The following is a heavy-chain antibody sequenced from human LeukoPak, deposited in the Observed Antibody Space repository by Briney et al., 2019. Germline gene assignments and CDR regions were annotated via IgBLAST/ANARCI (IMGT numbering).Heavy chain of an antibody. V-gene: IGHV3-7*01. CDR3: ARRGYCSGGSCYGSRYFDY. CDR2: IKQDGSEK. Sequence: TGGSLRLSCAASGFTFSSYWMSWVRQAPGKGLEWVANIKQDGSEKYYVDSVKGRFTISRDNAKNSLYLQMNSLRAEDTAVYYCARRGYCSGGSCYGSRYFDYWGQGTLVTVSS. CDR1: GFTFSSYW. D-gene: IGHD2-15*01. J-gene: IGHJ4*02.